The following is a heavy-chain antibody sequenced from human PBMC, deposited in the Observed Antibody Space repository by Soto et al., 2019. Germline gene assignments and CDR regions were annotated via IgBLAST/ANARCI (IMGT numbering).Heavy chain of an antibody. V-gene: IGHV3-9*01. Sequence: DVQLVESGGGLVQPGRSLRLSCAASGFTFDDYAMHWVRQAPGKGLEWVSGISWNSGSIGYADSVKGRFTISRDNAKNXLYLQMNSLRAEDTALYYCAKLGRVGATIGDAFDIWGQGTMVTVSS. CDR1: GFTFDDYA. CDR3: AKLGRVGATIGDAFDI. J-gene: IGHJ3*02. D-gene: IGHD1-26*01. CDR2: ISWNSGSI.